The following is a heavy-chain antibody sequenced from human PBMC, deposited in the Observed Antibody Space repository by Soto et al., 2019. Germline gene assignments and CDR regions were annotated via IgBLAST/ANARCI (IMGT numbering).Heavy chain of an antibody. J-gene: IGHJ5*02. CDR2: IYPGDSDT. CDR3: ARHGVSGGSFNWFDP. CDR1: GYSFTSYW. D-gene: IGHD2-15*01. V-gene: IGHV5-51*01. Sequence: SLKISCKGSGYSFTSYWIGWVRQMPGKGLEWMGIIYPGDSDTRYSPSFQGQVTISADKSISTAYLQWSSLKASDTAMYYCARHGVSGGSFNWFDPWGQGTLVTVSS.